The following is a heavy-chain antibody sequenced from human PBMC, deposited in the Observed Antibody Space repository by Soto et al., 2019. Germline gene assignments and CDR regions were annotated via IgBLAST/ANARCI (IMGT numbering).Heavy chain of an antibody. D-gene: IGHD3-9*01. CDR1: GYPIRNGYY. J-gene: IGHJ6*02. CDR3: ARVDILTVYGCMDV. CDR2: IYHSGST. V-gene: IGHV4-38-2*02. Sequence: SETLSLTCTVSGYPIRNGYYWGWIRQPPGKGLEWIGTIYHSGSTYYNPSLKSRVTISVDASENHFSLKLNSVTAADTAVYYCARVDILTVYGCMDVWGQGTTVTVSS.